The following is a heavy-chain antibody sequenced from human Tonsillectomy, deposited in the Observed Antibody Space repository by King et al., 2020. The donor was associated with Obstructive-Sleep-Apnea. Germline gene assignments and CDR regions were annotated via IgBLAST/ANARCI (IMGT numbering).Heavy chain of an antibody. J-gene: IGHJ6*02. V-gene: IGHV4-34*01. CDR1: SGSFSNSY. Sequence: VQLQQWGAGLLKPSETLSLTCAVYSGSFSNSYWSWIRQPPGKGLEWIGEINHSGSTNYNPSLKSRVTISVDTSKNQFSLKLSSVTAADTAVYYCAREGGSGTYYKYGLDVWGQGTTVTVSS. CDR3: AREGGSGTYYKYGLDV. CDR2: INHSGST. D-gene: IGHD3-10*01.